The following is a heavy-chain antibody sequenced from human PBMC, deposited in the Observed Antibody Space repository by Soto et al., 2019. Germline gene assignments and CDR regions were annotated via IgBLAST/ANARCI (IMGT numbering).Heavy chain of an antibody. V-gene: IGHV4-39*01. CDR3: ARLSGSYNDRYFDY. J-gene: IGHJ4*02. CDR1: GGSTSSSSYQ. CDR2: VYYNGNT. Sequence: SETLSLTCTVSGGSTSSSSYQWVWIRQPPGKGLEWIGNVYYNGNTYYNPSLKSRLTISVDTSNNQFSLKVKSVTAADTAVYYCARLSGSYNDRYFDYWGQGTLVPVSS. D-gene: IGHD1-26*01.